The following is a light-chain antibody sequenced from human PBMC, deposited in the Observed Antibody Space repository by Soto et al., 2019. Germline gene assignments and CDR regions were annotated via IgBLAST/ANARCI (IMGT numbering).Light chain of an antibody. CDR3: QQYGNSRGT. J-gene: IGKJ1*01. V-gene: IGKV3-20*01. CDR2: NAS. CDR1: QSVSSSY. Sequence: IVLTQSPGTLSLSPWESATLSFRASQSVSSSYLAWYQQKPGQAPRLLIYNASSRATGIPDRFSGSGSGTDFTLTISRLEPEDFAVYYCQQYGNSRGTFGQGTKVDI.